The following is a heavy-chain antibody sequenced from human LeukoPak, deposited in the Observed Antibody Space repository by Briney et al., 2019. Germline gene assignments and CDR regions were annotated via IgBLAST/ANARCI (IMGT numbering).Heavy chain of an antibody. J-gene: IGHJ6*03. CDR2: IYYSGST. CDR3: ARETSQKGAHYMDV. Sequence: PSETLSLTCTLSGGSISSYYWSWIRQPPGKGLGWIGYIYYSGSTNYNPSLKSRVTISVDTSKNQFSLKLSSVTAADTAVYYCARETSQKGAHYMDVWGKGTTVTISS. CDR1: GGSISSYY. D-gene: IGHD3-16*01. V-gene: IGHV4-59*01.